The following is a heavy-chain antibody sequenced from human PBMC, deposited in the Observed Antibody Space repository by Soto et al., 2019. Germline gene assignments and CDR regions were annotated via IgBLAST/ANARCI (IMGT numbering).Heavy chain of an antibody. V-gene: IGHV4-59*01. CDR1: GGSISSYY. Sequence: TSETLSLTCTVSGGSISSYYWSWIRQPPGKGLEWIGYIYCSGSTNYNPSLKSRVTISVDTSKNQFSLKLSSVTAADTAVYYCAREDTAMVPGYYFDYWGQGTLVTVSS. D-gene: IGHD5-18*01. J-gene: IGHJ4*02. CDR2: IYCSGST. CDR3: AREDTAMVPGYYFDY.